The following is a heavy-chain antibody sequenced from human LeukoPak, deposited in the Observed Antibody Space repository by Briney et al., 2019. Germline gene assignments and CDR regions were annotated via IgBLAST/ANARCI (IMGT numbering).Heavy chain of an antibody. D-gene: IGHD2-2*01. V-gene: IGHV4-59*01. Sequence: SETLSLTCTVSGGSISSYYWSWIRQPPGKGLEWIGYIYYSGSTNYNPSLKSRVTISVDTSKNQFSLKLSSVTAADTAVYYCARGGGGYCSRTSCYFGGRFDYWGQGTLVTVSS. J-gene: IGHJ4*02. CDR1: GGSISSYY. CDR2: IYYSGST. CDR3: ARGGGGYCSRTSCYFGGRFDY.